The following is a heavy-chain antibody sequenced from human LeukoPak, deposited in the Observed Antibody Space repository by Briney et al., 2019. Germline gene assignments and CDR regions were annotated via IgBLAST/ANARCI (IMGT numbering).Heavy chain of an antibody. J-gene: IGHJ4*02. CDR3: ARGDYDFWSGKLGSYYFDY. D-gene: IGHD3-3*01. CDR1: GYSFTSYW. V-gene: IGHV5-51*01. Sequence: GESLKISCKGSGYSFTSYWIGWVRQMPGKGLEWMGIIYPGDSDTRYSPSFQGQVTISADKSISTAYLQWSSLKASDTAMYYCARGDYDFWSGKLGSYYFDYWGQGTLVTVSS. CDR2: IYPGDSDT.